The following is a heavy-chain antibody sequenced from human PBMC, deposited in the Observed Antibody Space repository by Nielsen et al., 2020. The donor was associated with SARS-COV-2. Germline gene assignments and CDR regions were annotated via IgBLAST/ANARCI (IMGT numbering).Heavy chain of an antibody. CDR3: ARAFDYDYVWGSYRPYYFDY. CDR2: IYSGGST. D-gene: IGHD3-16*02. CDR1: GGSFSGYY. V-gene: IGHV3-66*01. Sequence: GGSLRLSCAVYGGSFSGYYWSWIRQPPGKGLEWVSVIYSGGSTYYADSVKGRFTISRDNSKNTLYLQMNSLRAEDTAVYYCARAFDYDYVWGSYRPYYFDYWGQGTLVTVSS. J-gene: IGHJ4*02.